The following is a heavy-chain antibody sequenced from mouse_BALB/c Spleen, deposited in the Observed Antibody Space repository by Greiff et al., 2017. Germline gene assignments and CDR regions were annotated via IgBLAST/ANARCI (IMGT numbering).Heavy chain of an antibody. CDR1: GFSLTSYG. CDR3: ARETVVADYYAMDY. J-gene: IGHJ4*01. D-gene: IGHD1-1*01. V-gene: IGHV2-9*02. CDR2: IWAGGST. Sequence: VQGVESGPGLVAPSQSLSITCTVSGFSLTSYGVHWVRQPPGKGLEWLGVIWAGGSTNYNSALMSRLSISKDNSKSQVFLKMNSLQTDDTAMYYCARETVVADYYAMDYWGQGTSVTVSS.